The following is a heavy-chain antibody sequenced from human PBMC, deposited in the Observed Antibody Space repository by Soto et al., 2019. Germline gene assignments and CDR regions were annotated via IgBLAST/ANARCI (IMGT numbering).Heavy chain of an antibody. CDR2: ISYDGSNK. Sequence: QVQLVESGGGVVQPGRSLRLSCAASGFTFSSYAMHWVRQAPGKGLEWVAVISYDGSNKYYADSVKGRFTISRDNSKNTLYLQMNSLRAEDTAVYYCATSTSPGYYYYGMDVWGQGTTVTVSS. V-gene: IGHV3-30-3*01. CDR3: ATSTSPGYYYYGMDV. CDR1: GFTFSSYA. J-gene: IGHJ6*02.